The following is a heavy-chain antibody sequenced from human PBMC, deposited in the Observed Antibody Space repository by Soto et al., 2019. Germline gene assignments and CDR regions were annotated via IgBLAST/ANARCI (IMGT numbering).Heavy chain of an antibody. Sequence: PVGPLLLSSTSAELPMGGYARSWISQVPGKGLEWVSAISGSGGSTYYADSVKGRFTISRDNSKNTLYLQMNSLRAEDTAVYYCAKDLIQLWSKADYWGQRTLVTVSS. J-gene: IGHJ4*02. CDR1: ELPMGGYA. CDR2: ISGSGGST. V-gene: IGHV3-23*01. D-gene: IGHD5-18*01. CDR3: AKDLIQLWSKADY.